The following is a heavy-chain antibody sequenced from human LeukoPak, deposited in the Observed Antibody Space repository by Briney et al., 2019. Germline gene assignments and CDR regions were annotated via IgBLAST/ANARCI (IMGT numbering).Heavy chain of an antibody. Sequence: GGSLRLSCAASGFTFSSYAMSWVRQAPGKGLEWVTLISYDGSKIYYADSVKGRFTISRGNSKNTLYLQMNSLRAEDTAVYYCARESGWGLPHAFDFWGQGTMVTVSS. CDR2: ISYDGSKI. V-gene: IGHV3-30-3*01. CDR3: ARESGWGLPHAFDF. D-gene: IGHD3-3*01. J-gene: IGHJ3*01. CDR1: GFTFSSYA.